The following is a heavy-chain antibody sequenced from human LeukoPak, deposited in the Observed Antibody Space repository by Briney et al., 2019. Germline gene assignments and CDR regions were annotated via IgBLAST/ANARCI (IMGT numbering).Heavy chain of an antibody. CDR1: GFTVSSNY. V-gene: IGHV3-66*01. J-gene: IGHJ4*02. CDR2: IYSGGST. CDR3: ARDWKDSSGYYLDY. D-gene: IGHD3-22*01. Sequence: PGGSLRLSCAASGFTVSSNYMSWVRQAPGEGLEWVSVIYSGGSTYYADSVKGRFTISRDNSKNTLYLQMNSLRAEDTAVYYCARDWKDSSGYYLDYWGQGTLVTVSS.